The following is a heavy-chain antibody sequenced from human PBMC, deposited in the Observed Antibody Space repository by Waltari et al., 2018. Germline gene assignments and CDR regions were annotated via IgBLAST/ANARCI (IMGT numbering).Heavy chain of an antibody. CDR2: IYPYNGNT. CDR3: ARDDVDSSNFGGF. D-gene: IGHD6-13*01. CDR1: GSIFSNKG. J-gene: IGHJ4*02. Sequence: QLVQSGAEVKKPGASVKVSCKVSGSIFSNKGITWVRKAPGQGLEWMGWIYPYNGNTKYEQNFQGRVTMTTDTSTTTAYMEIRSLRSDDTAIYYCARDDVDSSNFGGFWGQGTLVTVSS. V-gene: IGHV1-18*01.